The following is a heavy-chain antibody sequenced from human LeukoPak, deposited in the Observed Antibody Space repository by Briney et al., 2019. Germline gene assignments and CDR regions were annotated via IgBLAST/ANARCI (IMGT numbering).Heavy chain of an antibody. Sequence: APVKVSCKVSGYTLTELSMHWVRQAPGKGLEWMGGFDPEDGETIYAQKFQGRVTMTEDTSTDTAYMELSSLRSEDTAVYYCATEKRGYGGMDVWGKGTTVTVSS. CDR3: ATEKRGYGGMDV. D-gene: IGHD1-1*01. V-gene: IGHV1-24*01. J-gene: IGHJ6*04. CDR2: FDPEDGET. CDR1: GYTLTELS.